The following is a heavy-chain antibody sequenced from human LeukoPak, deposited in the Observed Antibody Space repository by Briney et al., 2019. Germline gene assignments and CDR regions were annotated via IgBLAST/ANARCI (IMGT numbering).Heavy chain of an antibody. Sequence: GGSLRLSCAASGFTFSSYAMSWVRQAPGNRLEWVSAISGSGGSTYYADSVKGRFTISRDNSKNTLYLQMNSLRAEDTAVYYCAKGSRVGATVGDAFDIWGQGTMVTVSS. V-gene: IGHV3-23*01. CDR3: AKGSRVGATVGDAFDI. J-gene: IGHJ3*02. D-gene: IGHD1-26*01. CDR1: GFTFSSYA. CDR2: ISGSGGST.